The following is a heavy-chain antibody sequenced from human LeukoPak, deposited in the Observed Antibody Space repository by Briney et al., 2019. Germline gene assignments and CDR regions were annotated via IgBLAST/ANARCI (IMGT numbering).Heavy chain of an antibody. V-gene: IGHV4-59*01. D-gene: IGHD4-17*01. CDR2: IYYSGST. J-gene: IGHJ3*02. Sequence: SETLSLTCTVSGGSISSYYWSWIRQPPGKGLEWLGYIYYSGSTNYNPSLKSRVTISVDTSKNQFSLKLSSVTAADTAVYYCARDNSVTKDAFDIWGQGTMVTVSS. CDR3: ARDNSVTKDAFDI. CDR1: GGSISSYY.